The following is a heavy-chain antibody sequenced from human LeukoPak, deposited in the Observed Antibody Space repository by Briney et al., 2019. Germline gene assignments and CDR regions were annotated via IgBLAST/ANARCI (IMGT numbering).Heavy chain of an antibody. D-gene: IGHD6-13*01. CDR3: ARWHSSSWHYDAFDI. V-gene: IGHV4-59*01. CDR1: SDSISNYY. Sequence: SETLSLTCTVSSDSISNYYWSWIRQPPGKGLEWIGYIYYSGSTNYNPSLKSRVTISVDTSKNQFSLKLSSVTAADTAVYYRARWHSSSWHYDAFDIWGRGTMVTVSS. CDR2: IYYSGST. J-gene: IGHJ3*02.